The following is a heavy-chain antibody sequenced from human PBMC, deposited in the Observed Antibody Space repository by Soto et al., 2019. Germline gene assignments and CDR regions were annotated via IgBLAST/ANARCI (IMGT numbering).Heavy chain of an antibody. D-gene: IGHD3-10*01. V-gene: IGHV3-30*18. CDR1: GFTFSSYG. Sequence: GGSLRLSCAASGFTFSSYGMHWVRQAPGKGLEWVAVISYDGSNKYYADSVKGRFTISRDNSKNTLYLQMNSLRAEDTAVYYCAKEITIQRGFDYWGPGTTVTVSS. CDR2: ISYDGSNK. J-gene: IGHJ4*02. CDR3: AKEITIQRGFDY.